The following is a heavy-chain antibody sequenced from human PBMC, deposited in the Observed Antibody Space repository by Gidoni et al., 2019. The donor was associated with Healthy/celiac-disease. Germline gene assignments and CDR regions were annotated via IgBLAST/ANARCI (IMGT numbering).Heavy chain of an antibody. V-gene: IGHV4-59*01. CDR3: PREIMGSSTRCYGDAFVI. D-gene: IGHD2-2*01. CDR2: IYYSGST. J-gene: IGHJ3*02. Sequence: LEWIGYIYYSGSTNYNPSLKSRVTRSVDTSKNQFSLKLSSVTAADTAVYYCPREIMGSSTRCYGDAFVIWGQGTMVTVSS.